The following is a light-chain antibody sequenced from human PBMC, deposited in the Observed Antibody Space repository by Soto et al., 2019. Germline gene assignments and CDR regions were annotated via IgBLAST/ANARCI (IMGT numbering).Light chain of an antibody. CDR3: SSYTSSSTLVV. V-gene: IGLV2-14*01. CDR1: SRDVGGYNY. CDR2: DVS. J-gene: IGLJ2*01. Sequence: QSALTQPASVSGSPGQSITISCTGTSRDVGGYNYVSWYQQHPGKAPKLMIYDVSNRPSGVSNRFSGSKSGNTASLTISGLQAEDEADYYCSSYTSSSTLVVFGEGTKVTVL.